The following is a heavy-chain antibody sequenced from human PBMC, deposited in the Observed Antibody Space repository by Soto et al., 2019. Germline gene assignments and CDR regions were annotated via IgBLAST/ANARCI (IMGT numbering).Heavy chain of an antibody. CDR1: GFIASNYA. J-gene: IGHJ4*02. CDR2: FSGSGGAT. CDR3: AKAVGDY. V-gene: IGHV3-23*01. Sequence: SGSSLRLSLAAPGFIASNYAMSCVRQASGKGLEWVSGFSGSGGATFYADSVKGRFTISRDSSKNTIYLQMDRLRADVTAVYYCAKAVGDYWGRGTLVTGS. D-gene: IGHD1-26*01.